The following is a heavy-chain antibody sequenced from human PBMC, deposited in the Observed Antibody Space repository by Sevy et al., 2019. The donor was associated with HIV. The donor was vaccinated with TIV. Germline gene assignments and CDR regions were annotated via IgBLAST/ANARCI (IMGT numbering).Heavy chain of an antibody. Sequence: GGSLRLSCAASGFTFSAYWMNWVRQAPGKGLEWVSTINADGSDKHYADSVEGRFTISRDNTKNSLYLQMNSLRVEDAAVYYGAEETTGRFDYWGQGTLVTVSS. CDR2: INADGSDK. D-gene: IGHD1-26*01. V-gene: IGHV3-7*01. CDR3: AEETTGRFDY. CDR1: GFTFSAYW. J-gene: IGHJ4*02.